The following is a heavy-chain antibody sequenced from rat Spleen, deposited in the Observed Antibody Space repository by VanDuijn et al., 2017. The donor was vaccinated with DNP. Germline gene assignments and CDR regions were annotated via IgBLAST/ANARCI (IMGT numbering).Heavy chain of an antibody. CDR1: GFSLTSYG. CDR3: TRDLFRD. J-gene: IGHJ3*01. CDR2: ISSGGTT. Sequence: QVQLKESGPGLVQPSQTLSLTCTVSGFSLTSYGVSWVRQPPGKGLEWIAAISSGGTTYYNPALTSRLSISRDTSKSQVFLKMNSLQTEDTAMYFCTRDLFRDWGQGTLVTVSS. V-gene: IGHV2S8*01. D-gene: IGHD1-3*01.